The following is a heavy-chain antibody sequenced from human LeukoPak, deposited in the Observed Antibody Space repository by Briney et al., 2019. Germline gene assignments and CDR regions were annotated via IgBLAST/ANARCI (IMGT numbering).Heavy chain of an antibody. V-gene: IGHV3-23*01. J-gene: IGHJ4*02. D-gene: IGHD3-10*01. CDR1: GFTFTNYA. CDR2: MSGSGSST. CDR3: AKDLEAYYYADIDY. Sequence: GGSLRLSCAASGFTFTNYAMSWVRQAPGKGLEWVSGMSGSGSSTYYADSVKGRFTISRDNSKNMLYLQMYSLRAEDTALHYCAKDLEAYYYADIDYWGQGTLVTVSS.